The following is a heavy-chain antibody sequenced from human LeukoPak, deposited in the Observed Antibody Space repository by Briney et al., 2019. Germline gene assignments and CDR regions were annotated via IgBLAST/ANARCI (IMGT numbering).Heavy chain of an antibody. CDR1: GFTFTSSA. Sequence: SVKVSCKASGFTFTSSAVQWVRQARGQRLEWIGWIVVGSGNTNYAQKFQERVTMTRDMSTSTAYMELSSLRSEDTAVYYCAAITRPPTSGYCSGGSCDAFDIWGQGTMVTVSS. J-gene: IGHJ3*02. D-gene: IGHD2-15*01. CDR3: AAITRPPTSGYCSGGSCDAFDI. CDR2: IVVGSGNT. V-gene: IGHV1-58*01.